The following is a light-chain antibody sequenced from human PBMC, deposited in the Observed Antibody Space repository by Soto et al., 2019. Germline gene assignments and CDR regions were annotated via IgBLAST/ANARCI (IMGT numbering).Light chain of an antibody. CDR2: EVS. J-gene: IGLJ1*01. Sequence: QSVLTQPASVSGSPGQSITISCTGTSSDVGGHNYVSWYQQHPGKAPKLIIYEVSLRPSGISNRFSGSKSGNTASLTISGLQAEDEADYYCNSYTSSSTDVFGTGTKLTVL. V-gene: IGLV2-14*01. CDR1: SSDVGGHNY. CDR3: NSYTSSSTDV.